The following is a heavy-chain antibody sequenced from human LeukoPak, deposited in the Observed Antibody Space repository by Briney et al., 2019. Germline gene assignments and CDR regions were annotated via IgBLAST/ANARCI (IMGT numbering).Heavy chain of an antibody. J-gene: IGHJ4*02. CDR1: GFIVSNNY. V-gene: IGHV3-53*01. D-gene: IGHD6-13*01. Sequence: GGSLRLSCAASGFIVSNNYMSWVRQPPGKGLEWVSVIYSGGSKYYADSVKVRFTISRDNSKNTVYLQMDDLRPEDTAVYYCARDRGTAAAGIDYWGQGTLVTVSS. CDR2: IYSGGSK. CDR3: ARDRGTAAAGIDY.